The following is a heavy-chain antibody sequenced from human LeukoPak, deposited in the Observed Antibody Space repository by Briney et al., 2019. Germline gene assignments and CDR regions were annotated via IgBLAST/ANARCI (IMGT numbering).Heavy chain of an antibody. CDR2: ISSSSSYI. J-gene: IGHJ4*02. Sequence: GGSLRLSCAASGFTFSSYSMNWVRQAPGKGLEWVSSISSSSSYIYYADSVKGRFTISRDNAKNSLYLQMNSLRAEDTAVYYCASHFHIAVAALGYWGQGTLVTVSS. V-gene: IGHV3-21*01. CDR1: GFTFSSYS. CDR3: ASHFHIAVAALGY. D-gene: IGHD6-19*01.